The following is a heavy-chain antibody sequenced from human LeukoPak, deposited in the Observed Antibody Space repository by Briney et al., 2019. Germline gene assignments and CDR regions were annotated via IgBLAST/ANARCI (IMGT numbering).Heavy chain of an antibody. CDR3: AKLGGSAAMVRGYFDY. Sequence: SETLSLTCTVSGGSISSYYWSWIRQPAGKGLEWIGRIYTSGSTNYNPSLKSRVTISVDTSKKQFSLKLSSVTAADTAVYYCAKLGGSAAMVRGYFDYWGQGTLVTVSS. D-gene: IGHD5-18*01. J-gene: IGHJ4*02. CDR2: IYTSGST. CDR1: GGSISSYY. V-gene: IGHV4-4*07.